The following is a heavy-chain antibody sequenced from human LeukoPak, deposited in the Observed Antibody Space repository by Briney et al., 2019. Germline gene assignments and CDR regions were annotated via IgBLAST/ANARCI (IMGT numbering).Heavy chain of an antibody. V-gene: IGHV3-23*01. CDR3: ARQIGYCSSGTCYVVL. J-gene: IGHJ1*01. Sequence: PGGSETLSCAASGFTFSSYAMSWVRQAPGKGLEWVSAISSSGSDTYHADSVKGRFTISSDKSKNTLYLQMNSLRAEDTAVYYCARQIGYCSSGTCYVVLWGQGSPLTVSS. CDR1: GFTFSSYA. CDR2: ISSSGSDT. D-gene: IGHD2-15*01.